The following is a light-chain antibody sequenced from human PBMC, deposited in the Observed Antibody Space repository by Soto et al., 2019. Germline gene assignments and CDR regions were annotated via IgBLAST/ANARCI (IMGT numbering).Light chain of an antibody. CDR2: KAS. V-gene: IGKV1-5*03. Sequence: DIQMTQSPSTLSASVGDRIIITCRASESISSWLAWYQQKPGEAPKLLIYKASTLESGVPSRFSASGSGTEFTLTISSLQPDDSATYFCHQYSASHTFGGGTKVDIK. J-gene: IGKJ4*01. CDR3: HQYSASHT. CDR1: ESISSW.